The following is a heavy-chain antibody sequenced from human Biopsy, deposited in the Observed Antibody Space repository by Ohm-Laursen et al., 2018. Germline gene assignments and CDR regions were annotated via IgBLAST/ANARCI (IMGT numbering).Heavy chain of an antibody. Sequence: GSLRLSCSASGFSFSSYWMHWVRQGPGKGLVWVSRINIDGSTTRYADSVKGRFTISRDNSRDTLYLQMSSLRAEDTAVYYCAKDRYNYTPIGGSSMDVWGQGTTVTVSS. CDR1: GFSFSSYW. D-gene: IGHD5-18*01. CDR2: INIDGSTT. J-gene: IGHJ6*02. CDR3: AKDRYNYTPIGGSSMDV. V-gene: IGHV3-74*01.